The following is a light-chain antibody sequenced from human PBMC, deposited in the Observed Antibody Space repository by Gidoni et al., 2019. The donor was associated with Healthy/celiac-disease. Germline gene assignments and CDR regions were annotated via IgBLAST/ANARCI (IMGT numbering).Light chain of an antibody. CDR2: SNN. V-gene: IGLV1-47*02. Sequence: QSVLTQPPSASGTPGQRVTISCSGSSSNIGSNYVYWYQQLPGTAPKLLIYSNNQRPSVVPDRFSGSKSVTSASLAISGLRSEDEADYYCAAWDDSLSGYVFGTGTKVTVL. J-gene: IGLJ1*01. CDR1: SSNIGSNY. CDR3: AAWDDSLSGYV.